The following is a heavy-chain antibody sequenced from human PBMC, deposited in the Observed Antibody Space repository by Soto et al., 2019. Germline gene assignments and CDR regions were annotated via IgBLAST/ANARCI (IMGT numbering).Heavy chain of an antibody. V-gene: IGHV1-18*01. D-gene: IGHD3-22*01. CDR1: GYTFTSYG. J-gene: IGHJ5*02. CDR3: AIGTYYYDSSGYSRDSNWFDP. CDR2: ISAYNGNT. Sequence: ASVKVSCKASGYTFTSYGISWVRQAPGQGLEWMGWISAYNGNTNYAQKLQGRVTMTTDTSTSTAYMELRSLRSDDTAVYYCAIGTYYYDSSGYSRDSNWFDPWGQGTLVTVSS.